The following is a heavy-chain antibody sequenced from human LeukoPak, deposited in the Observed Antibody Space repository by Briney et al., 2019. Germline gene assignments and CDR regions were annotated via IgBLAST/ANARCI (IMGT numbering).Heavy chain of an antibody. CDR1: GFDFINFH. V-gene: IGHV3-30-3*01. Sequence: GGSLRLSCAASGFDFINFHIHWVRQAPGKGLEWLAFVSKDGNNIYYADSVKGRFTISRDNSKSTLYLQMNSLRADDTAISYCARDFLWMVDYWGQGTLVTASS. D-gene: IGHD5-12*01. J-gene: IGHJ4*02. CDR2: VSKDGNNI. CDR3: ARDFLWMVDY.